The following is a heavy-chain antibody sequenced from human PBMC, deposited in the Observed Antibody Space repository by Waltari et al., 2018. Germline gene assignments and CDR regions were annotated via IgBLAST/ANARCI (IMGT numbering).Heavy chain of an antibody. CDR1: VFTFSSSG. V-gene: IGHV3-33*01. J-gene: IGHJ3*01. CDR2: ISSTGSNT. Sequence: QLYLVESGGGVVQPGRSMRLSCAASVFTFSSSGMHWFRQPPGKGLQWVAVISSTGSNTYYADSVRGRFTISRDNSKNILYLQMNSLRAEDTAVYYCARDIAFGGVIVMNEAFDFRGRGTTVTVSP. D-gene: IGHD3-16*02. CDR3: ARDIAFGGVIVMNEAFDF.